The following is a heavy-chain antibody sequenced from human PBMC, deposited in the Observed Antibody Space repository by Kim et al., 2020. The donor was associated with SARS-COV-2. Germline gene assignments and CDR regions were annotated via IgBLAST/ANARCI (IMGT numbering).Heavy chain of an antibody. J-gene: IGHJ4*02. CDR2: INHSGST. Sequence: SETLSLTCAVYGGSFSGYYWSWIRQPPGKGLEWIGEINHSGSTNYNPSPKSRVTISVDTSKNQFSLKLRSVTAADTAVYYCAREKGVYSSGWSEYVMSIFYYWGQRTLVTVSS. D-gene: IGHD6-19*01. CDR3: AREKGVYSSGWSEYVMSIFYY. V-gene: IGHV4-34*01. CDR1: GGSFSGYY.